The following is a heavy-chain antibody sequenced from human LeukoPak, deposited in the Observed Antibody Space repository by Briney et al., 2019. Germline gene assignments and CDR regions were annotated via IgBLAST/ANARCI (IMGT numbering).Heavy chain of an antibody. CDR2: IKQDETEK. CDR1: GFTFSTFW. CDR3: AKDQRWESPHYLDS. Sequence: GGSLRLSCTASGFTFSTFWMGWVRQAPGKGLEWGANIKQDETEKFYLGSVKGRFTISRDNSKNTLYVQMNSLRDEDTAVYYCAKDQRWESPHYLDSWGQGTLVTVSS. D-gene: IGHD1-26*01. J-gene: IGHJ4*02. V-gene: IGHV3-7*03.